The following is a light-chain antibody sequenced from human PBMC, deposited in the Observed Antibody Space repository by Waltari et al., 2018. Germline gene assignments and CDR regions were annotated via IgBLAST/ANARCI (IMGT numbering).Light chain of an antibody. J-gene: IGKJ2*01. CDR2: DSS. CDR3: QHRTNWVPGMYT. Sequence: EIVLTQSPATLSLSPGESATLSCRASQSVSGSLAWYQQKPGQPPRLPLDDSSNRATGIPARFSGSGSGTDFTLTISSLTPEDFAVYFCQHRTNWVPGMYTFGQGTKLEIK. V-gene: IGKV3-11*01. CDR1: QSVSGS.